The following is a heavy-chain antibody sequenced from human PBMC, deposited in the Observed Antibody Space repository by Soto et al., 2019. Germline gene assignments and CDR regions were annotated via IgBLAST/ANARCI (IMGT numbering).Heavy chain of an antibody. CDR2: IIPIFGTA. J-gene: IGHJ6*02. V-gene: IGHV1-69*13. D-gene: IGHD3-22*01. CDR1: GGTFSSYA. CDR3: ARGRRDYDSILFSDYYYYYGMDV. Sequence: SVKVSCKASGGTFSSYAISWVRQAPGQGLEWMGGIIPIFGTANYAQKFQGRVTITADESTSTAYMELSSLRSEDTAVYYCARGRRDYDSILFSDYYYYYGMDVWGQGTTVTVSS.